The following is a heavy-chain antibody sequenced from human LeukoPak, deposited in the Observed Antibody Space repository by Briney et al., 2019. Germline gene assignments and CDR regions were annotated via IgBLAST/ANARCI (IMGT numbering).Heavy chain of an antibody. D-gene: IGHD6-19*01. Sequence: ASVKVSCKASGYTFTGYYMHWVRQAPGQGLEWMGWFNPNSGDTNYAQKFQGWVSMTRDTSISTAYMELSRLKSDNTAVYYCAREGGLAVAGTGYYYYGMDVWGQGTTVIVSS. CDR2: FNPNSGDT. J-gene: IGHJ6*02. CDR1: GYTFTGYY. V-gene: IGHV1-2*04. CDR3: AREGGLAVAGTGYYYYGMDV.